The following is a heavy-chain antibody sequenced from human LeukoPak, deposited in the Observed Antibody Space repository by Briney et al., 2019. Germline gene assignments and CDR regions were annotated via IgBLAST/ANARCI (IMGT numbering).Heavy chain of an antibody. D-gene: IGHD6-6*01. Sequence: TGGSLRLSCAASGFTFSDYYMSWLRQAPGKGLEWVSYISRSGSTIYYADSVKGRFTISRDNAKNSLYLQMNSLRAEDTAVYYCARDQVAARRFYYYGMDVWGQGTTVTVSS. CDR3: ARDQVAARRFYYYGMDV. CDR2: ISRSGSTI. CDR1: GFTFSDYY. V-gene: IGHV3-11*01. J-gene: IGHJ6*02.